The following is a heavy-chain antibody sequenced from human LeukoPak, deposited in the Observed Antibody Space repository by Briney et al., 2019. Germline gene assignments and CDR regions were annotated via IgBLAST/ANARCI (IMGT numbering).Heavy chain of an antibody. J-gene: IGHJ4*02. Sequence: TSETLSLTCTVSGASISSGSYYWSWIRQPAGKGLEWIGRIYTSGSTNYNPSLKSRVTISVDTSKNQFSLKLSSVTDADTAVYYCASFVWLAVAGTWVGSYWGQGTLVTVSS. CDR3: ASFVWLAVAGTWVGSY. CDR2: IYTSGST. V-gene: IGHV4-61*02. D-gene: IGHD6-19*01. CDR1: GASISSGSYY.